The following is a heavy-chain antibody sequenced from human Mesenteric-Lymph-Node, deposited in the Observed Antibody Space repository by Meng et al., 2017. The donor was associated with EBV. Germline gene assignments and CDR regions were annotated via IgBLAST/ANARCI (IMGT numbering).Heavy chain of an antibody. CDR3: ASGGVELINNWFDP. D-gene: IGHD6-13*01. CDR2: IYYSGRT. V-gene: IGHV4-39*07. Sequence: QLQLQASGPGLVKPSETLSLSCPVSGGSIRSSSKYWGWIRQSPGKGLEWIGSIYYSGRTYYNASLKSRFTISVDTSKNQFSLKLSSVTAADTAVYYCASGGVELINNWFDPWGQGTLVTVSS. CDR1: GGSIRSSSKY. J-gene: IGHJ5*02.